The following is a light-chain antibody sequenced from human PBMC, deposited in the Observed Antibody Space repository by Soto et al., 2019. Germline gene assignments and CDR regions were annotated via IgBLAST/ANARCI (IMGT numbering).Light chain of an antibody. J-gene: IGKJ5*01. CDR1: QSINWY. V-gene: IGKV1-33*01. CDR2: DAS. CDR3: QQFGDLTFI. Sequence: DIQMTQSPSSLSASVGDRVTITCRASQSINWYLNWYQQKPGQAPKLLIYDASGLEVGVPSRFSGSGSGTHFTLTISGLQPEDIATYYCQQFGDLTFIFGQGTRLEIK.